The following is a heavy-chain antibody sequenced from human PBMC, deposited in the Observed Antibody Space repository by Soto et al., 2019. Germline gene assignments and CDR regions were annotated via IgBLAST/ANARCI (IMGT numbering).Heavy chain of an antibody. Sequence: ASVKVSCKASGGTFSSYAISWVRQAPGQGLEWMGWISAYNGNTNYAQKLQGRVTMTTDTSTSTAYMELRSLRSDDTAVYYCARGTSSWYDGDYTSWGQGTLVTVSS. CDR3: ARGTSSWYDGDYTS. J-gene: IGHJ4*02. CDR2: ISAYNGNT. V-gene: IGHV1-18*01. CDR1: GGTFSSYA. D-gene: IGHD6-13*01.